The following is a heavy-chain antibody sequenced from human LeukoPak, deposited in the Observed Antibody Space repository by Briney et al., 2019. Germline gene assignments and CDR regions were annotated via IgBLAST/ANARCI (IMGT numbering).Heavy chain of an antibody. CDR3: AGTNLYGDYATNTFDY. J-gene: IGHJ4*02. CDR2: ISAYNGNT. D-gene: IGHD4-17*01. V-gene: IGHV1-18*01. CDR1: GYTFTSYG. Sequence: ASVKVSCKASGYTFTSYGISWVRQAPGQGLEWMGWISAYNGNTNYAQKLQGRVTMTTDTSTSTAYMELRSLRSDDTAVYYCAGTNLYGDYATNTFDYWGQGTLVTVSS.